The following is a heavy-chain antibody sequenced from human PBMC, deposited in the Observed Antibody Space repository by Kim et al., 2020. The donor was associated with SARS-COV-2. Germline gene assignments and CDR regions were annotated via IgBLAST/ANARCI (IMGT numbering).Heavy chain of an antibody. Sequence: ASVKVSCKASGYTFTSYAMNWVRQAPGQGLEWMGWINTNTGNPTYAQGFTGRFVFSLDTSVSTAYLQISSLKAEDTAVYYCARQRGAICSSPLTNYYYYGVDVCGQKTTVTVS. D-gene: IGHD2-2*01. V-gene: IGHV7-4-1*02. J-gene: IGHJ6*01. CDR1: GYTFTSYA. CDR3: ARQRGAICSSPLTNYYYYGVDV. CDR2: INTNTGNP.